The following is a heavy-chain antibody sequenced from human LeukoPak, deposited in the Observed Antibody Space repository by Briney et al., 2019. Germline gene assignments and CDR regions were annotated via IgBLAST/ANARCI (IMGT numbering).Heavy chain of an antibody. CDR3: ARDRYYGSGSYGHWFDS. J-gene: IGHJ5*01. V-gene: IGHV1-18*01. CDR1: GYTFNSYG. D-gene: IGHD3-10*01. CDR2: ISAYNGNT. Sequence: ASVKVSCKASGYTFNSYGITWVRQAPGQGLEWMGWISAYNGNTKYAQKLQGRVTMTTDTSTSSAYMELRSLSSDDTAVYSCARDRYYGSGSYGHWFDSWGQGTLVTVSS.